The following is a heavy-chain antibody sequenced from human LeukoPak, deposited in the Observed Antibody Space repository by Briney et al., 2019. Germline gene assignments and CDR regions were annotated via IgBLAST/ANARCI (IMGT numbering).Heavy chain of an antibody. CDR3: AKQLWFGESWHAFDI. D-gene: IGHD3-10*01. V-gene: IGHV3-30*18. CDR1: GFTFSSYG. J-gene: IGHJ3*02. CDR2: ISYDGSNK. Sequence: AGGSLRLSCAASGFTFSSYGMHWVRQAPGKGLEWVAVISYDGSNKYYADSVKGRFTISRDNSKNTLYLQMNSLRAEDTAVYYCAKQLWFGESWHAFDIWGQGTMVTVSS.